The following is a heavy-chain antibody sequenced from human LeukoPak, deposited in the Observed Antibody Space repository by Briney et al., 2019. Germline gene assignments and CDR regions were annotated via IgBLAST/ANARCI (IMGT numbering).Heavy chain of an antibody. J-gene: IGHJ4*02. CDR3: ASRPPSETYFAVFDY. CDR2: ISYDGSNK. V-gene: IGHV3-30-3*01. D-gene: IGHD2/OR15-2a*01. Sequence: QAGGSLRLSCAASGFTFSSYAMHWVRQAPGKGLEWVAVISYDGSNKYYADSVKGRFTISRDNSKNMAYLQMNSLRADDTAVYYCASRPPSETYFAVFDYWGQGTLVTVSS. CDR1: GFTFSSYA.